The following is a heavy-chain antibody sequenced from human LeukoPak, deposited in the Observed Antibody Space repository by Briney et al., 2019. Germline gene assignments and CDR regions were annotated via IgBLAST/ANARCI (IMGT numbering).Heavy chain of an antibody. D-gene: IGHD6-13*01. CDR3: ARDRSSSWYGRGFEY. CDR1: GGSISSYY. Sequence: SETLSLTCTVSGGSISSYYWSWIRQPPGKGLEWIGYIYYSGSTNYNPSLKSRVTISVDTSKNQFSLKLSSVTAADTAVYYCARDRSSSWYGRGFEYWGQGTLVTVSS. J-gene: IGHJ4*02. V-gene: IGHV4-59*01. CDR2: IYYSGST.